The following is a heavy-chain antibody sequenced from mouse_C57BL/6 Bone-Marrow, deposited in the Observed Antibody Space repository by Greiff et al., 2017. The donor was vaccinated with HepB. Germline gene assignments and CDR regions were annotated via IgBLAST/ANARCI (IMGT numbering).Heavy chain of an antibody. Sequence: QVQLKESGAELARPGASVKLSCKASGYTFTSYGISWVKQRTGQGLEWIGEIYPRSGNTYYNEKFKGKATLTADKSSSTAYMELRSLTSEDSAVYFCVRDYYGSSYVAWFAYWGQGTLVTVSA. J-gene: IGHJ3*01. CDR1: GYTFTSYG. V-gene: IGHV1-81*01. CDR2: IYPRSGNT. CDR3: VRDYYGSSYVAWFAY. D-gene: IGHD1-1*01.